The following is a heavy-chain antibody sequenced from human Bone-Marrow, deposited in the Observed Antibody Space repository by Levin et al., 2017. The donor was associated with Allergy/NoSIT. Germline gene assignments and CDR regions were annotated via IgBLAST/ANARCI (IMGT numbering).Heavy chain of an antibody. Sequence: GGSLRLSCAASGFTFDDYTMHWVRQAPGKGLEWVSLISWDGGSTYYADSVKGRFTISRDNSKNSLYLQMNSLRTEDTALYYCASEIVVVPAAMLGFNYWGQGTLVTVSS. D-gene: IGHD2-2*01. CDR3: ASEIVVVPAAMLGFNY. CDR2: ISWDGGST. J-gene: IGHJ4*02. V-gene: IGHV3-43*01. CDR1: GFTFDDYT.